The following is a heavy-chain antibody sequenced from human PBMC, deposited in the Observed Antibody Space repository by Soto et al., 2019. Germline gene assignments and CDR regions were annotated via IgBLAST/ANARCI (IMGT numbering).Heavy chain of an antibody. Sequence: SETLSLTCTVSGGSVSSYYWSWIRQPPGKGLEWIGYIYYSGSTNYNPSLKSRVTISVDTSKNQFSLKLSSVTAADTAVYYCAGLTIIGVVGYNWFDHWGQGTLVT. CDR2: IYYSGST. CDR1: GGSVSSYY. J-gene: IGHJ5*02. D-gene: IGHD3-3*01. V-gene: IGHV4-59*02. CDR3: AGLTIIGVVGYNWFDH.